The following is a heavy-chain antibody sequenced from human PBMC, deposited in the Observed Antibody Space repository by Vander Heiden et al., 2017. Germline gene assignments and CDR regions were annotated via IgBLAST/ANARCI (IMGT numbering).Heavy chain of an antibody. J-gene: IGHJ3*02. D-gene: IGHD3-22*01. CDR1: GFTFSSYG. V-gene: IGHV3-30*03. CDR3: ARNGYDSSGYYYGAFDI. CDR2: ISYDGSNK. Sequence: QVQLVESGGGVVQPGRSLRLSCAASGFTFSSYGMHWVRQAPGKGLGWVAVISYDGSNKYYADSVKGRFTISRDNSKNTLYLQMNSLRAEDTAVYYCARNGYDSSGYYYGAFDIWGQGTMVTVSS.